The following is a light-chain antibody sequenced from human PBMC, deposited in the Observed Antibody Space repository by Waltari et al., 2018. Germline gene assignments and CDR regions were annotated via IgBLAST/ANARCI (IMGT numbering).Light chain of an antibody. CDR2: EVS. CDR3: SSYSNSNTLV. CDR1: SSDVGGYNY. V-gene: IGLV2-14*01. J-gene: IGLJ2*01. Sequence: QSALTQPASVSGSPGQSITISCTGASSDVGGYNYVSWYQHHPSKAPRLMIYEVSNRPQGVSNRFSGSKSGNTASLTISGLQAEDEADYFCSSYSNSNTLVFGGGTKLTVL.